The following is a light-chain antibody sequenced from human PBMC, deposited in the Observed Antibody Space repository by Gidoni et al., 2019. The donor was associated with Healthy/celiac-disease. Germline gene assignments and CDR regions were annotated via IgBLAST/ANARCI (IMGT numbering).Light chain of an antibody. V-gene: IGKV3-15*01. Sequence: ELVMTQSPATLSVSPGERATLSCRASQSVSSNLAWYRQKPGQAPRLLIYSASTRATGIPARFSGSGSGTEFTLTISSLQSEDFAVYYCQQYNNWPLYTFGQGTKLEIK. CDR2: SAS. J-gene: IGKJ2*01. CDR3: QQYNNWPLYT. CDR1: QSVSSN.